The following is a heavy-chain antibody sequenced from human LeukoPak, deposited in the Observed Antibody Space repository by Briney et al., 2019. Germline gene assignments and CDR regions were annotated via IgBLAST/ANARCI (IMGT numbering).Heavy chain of an antibody. CDR3: ARSKAYDFWSGYYAGGYYYMDV. D-gene: IGHD3-3*01. V-gene: IGHV4-38-2*01. J-gene: IGHJ6*03. Sequence: SETLSLTCAVSGYSISSGYYWGWIRQPPGKGLEWIGSIYHSGSTYYNPSLKSRVTISVDTSKNQFSLKLSSVTAADTAVYYCARSKAYDFWSGYYAGGYYYMDVWGKGTTVTVSS. CDR2: IYHSGST. CDR1: GYSISSGYY.